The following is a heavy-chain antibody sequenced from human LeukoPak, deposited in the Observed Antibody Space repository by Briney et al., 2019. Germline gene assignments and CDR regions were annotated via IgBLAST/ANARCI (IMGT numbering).Heavy chain of an antibody. D-gene: IGHD5-24*01. CDR2: VSGSGGST. CDR1: GFTFSSYA. CDR3: ARALTVEMATNPPGY. V-gene: IGHV3-23*01. Sequence: GGSLRLSCAASGFTFSSYAMNWVRQAPGKGLEWVSGVSGSGGSTYYVDSVKGRFTISRDNSKNTLYLQMNSLRAEDTAVYYCARALTVEMATNPPGYWGQGTLVTVSS. J-gene: IGHJ4*02.